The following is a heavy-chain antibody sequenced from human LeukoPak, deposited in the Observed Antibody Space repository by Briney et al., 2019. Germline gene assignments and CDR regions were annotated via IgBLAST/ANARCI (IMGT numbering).Heavy chain of an antibody. CDR3: ARLPSILRYYFDY. Sequence: SETLSLTCTVSGGSISSGGYYWSWIRQHPGKGLEWIGYIYYSGSTYYNPSLKSRVTISVDTSKNQFSLKLSSVTAADTAVYHCARLPSILRYYFDYWGQGILVTVSS. CDR2: IYYSGST. J-gene: IGHJ4*02. D-gene: IGHD3-9*01. CDR1: GGSISSGGYY. V-gene: IGHV4-31*03.